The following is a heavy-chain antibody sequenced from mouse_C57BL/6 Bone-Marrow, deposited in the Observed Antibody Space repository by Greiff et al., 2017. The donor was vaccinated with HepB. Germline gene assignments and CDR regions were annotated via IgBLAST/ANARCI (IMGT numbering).Heavy chain of an antibody. V-gene: IGHV10-1*01. CDR2: IRSKSNNYAT. CDR3: VRNDYDGEAY. J-gene: IGHJ3*01. CDR1: GFSFNTYA. D-gene: IGHD2-4*01. Sequence: EVQGVESGGGLVQPKGSLKLSCAASGFSFNTYAMNWVRQAPGKGLEWVARIRSKSNNYATYYADSVKDRFTISRDDSESMLYLQMNNLKTEDTAMYYCVRNDYDGEAYWGQGTLVTVSA.